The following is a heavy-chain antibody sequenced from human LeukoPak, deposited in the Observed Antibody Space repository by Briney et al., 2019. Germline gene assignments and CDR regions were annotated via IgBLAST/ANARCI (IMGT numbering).Heavy chain of an antibody. D-gene: IGHD3-22*01. CDR1: GYTFTSYG. CDR2: ISAYNGNT. CDR3: ARAKNYYDSSGYLPGGY. Sequence: GASVKVSCKASGYTFTSYGISWVRQAPGQGLEWMGWISAYNGNTNYAQKLQGRVTMTTDTSTSTAYMELRSLRSDDTAVYYCARAKNYYDSSGYLPGGYWGQGTLVTVSS. J-gene: IGHJ4*02. V-gene: IGHV1-18*01.